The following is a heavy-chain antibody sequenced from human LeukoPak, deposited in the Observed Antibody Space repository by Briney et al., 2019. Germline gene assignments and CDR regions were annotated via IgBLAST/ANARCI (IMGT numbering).Heavy chain of an antibody. CDR2: IIPSGGFT. CDR3: ARSYMIIDPFDP. D-gene: IGHD3-22*01. CDR1: GYAFSSYG. J-gene: IGHJ5*02. V-gene: IGHV1-46*01. Sequence: AASVKVSCKASGYAFSSYGFSWVRQVPGQGLEWMGIIIPSGGFTTYAQKFQGRITMTRDTSTSTIYMELSSLRSEDTAVYFCARSYMIIDPFDPWGQGTPVTVSS.